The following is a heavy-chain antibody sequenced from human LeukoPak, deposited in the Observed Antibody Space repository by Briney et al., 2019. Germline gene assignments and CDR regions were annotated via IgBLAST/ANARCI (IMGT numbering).Heavy chain of an antibody. D-gene: IGHD2-8*01. CDR3: ARESEWGRIDY. CDR2: IKQDGSEK. J-gene: IGHJ4*02. CDR1: GFNFSSYW. Sequence: GGSLRLSCAASGFNFSSYWMTWVRQAPAKGLEWVANIKQDGSEKYYVDSVKGRFTISRDNAKNSLYLQMNSLRAEDTAVYYCARESEWGRIDYWGQGTLVTVSS. V-gene: IGHV3-7*01.